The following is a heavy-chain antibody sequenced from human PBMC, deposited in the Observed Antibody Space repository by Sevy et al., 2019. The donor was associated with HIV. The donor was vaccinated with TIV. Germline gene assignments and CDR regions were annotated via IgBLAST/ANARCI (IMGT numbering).Heavy chain of an antibody. CDR3: AREHPGYNPFDN. J-gene: IGHJ4*02. CDR1: GFTFSSYA. V-gene: IGHV3-30*04. CDR2: ISYDGSLK. D-gene: IGHD5-12*01. Sequence: GGSLRLSCAASGFTFSSYAMHCVRQAPGKGLEWLAVISYDGSLKLHADPVRGRFTISRDNSKNTVYLQMNSLRADDTAAYYCAREHPGYNPFDNWGQGTLVTVSS.